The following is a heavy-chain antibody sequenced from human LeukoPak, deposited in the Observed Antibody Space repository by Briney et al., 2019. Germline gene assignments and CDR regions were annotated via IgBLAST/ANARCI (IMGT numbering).Heavy chain of an antibody. CDR2: IIPILGIA. CDR3: ARDPCGGDCYLNWFDP. V-gene: IGHV1-69*04. D-gene: IGHD2-21*02. Sequence: GASVKVSCKASGGTFSSYTFSWVRQAPGQGLEWMGRIIPILGIANYAQKFQGRVTITADKSTSTAYMELSSLRSEDTAVYYCARDPCGGDCYLNWFDPWGQGTLVTVSS. CDR1: GGTFSSYT. J-gene: IGHJ5*02.